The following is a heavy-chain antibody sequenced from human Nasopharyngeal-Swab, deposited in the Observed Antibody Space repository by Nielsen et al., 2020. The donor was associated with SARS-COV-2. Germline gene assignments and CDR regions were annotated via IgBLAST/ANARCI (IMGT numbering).Heavy chain of an antibody. J-gene: IGHJ6*03. CDR2: ISYDGSNK. V-gene: IGHV3-30-3*01. CDR1: GFTFSSYA. D-gene: IGHD5-18*01. CDR3: ARDYTAMLYYYYYMDV. Sequence: GGSLRLSCAASGFTFSSYAMHWVRQAPGKGLEWVAVISYDGSNKYYADSVKGRFTISRDNSKNTLYLQMNSLRAEDTAVYYCARDYTAMLYYYYYMDVWGKGTTGTVSS.